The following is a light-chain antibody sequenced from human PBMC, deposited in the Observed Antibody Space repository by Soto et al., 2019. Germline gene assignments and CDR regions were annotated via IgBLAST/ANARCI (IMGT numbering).Light chain of an antibody. CDR1: QSISTW. CDR2: DAS. V-gene: IGKV1-5*01. CDR3: QQYHSY. J-gene: IGKJ2*01. Sequence: DIQMTQSPSTLSASVGDRVTITCRASQSISTWLAWYQQKPGKAPKLLIYDASSLESGVPSRFSGSGSGTEFTLTISSLQPDDVATYYCQQYHSYFGQGTKPEI.